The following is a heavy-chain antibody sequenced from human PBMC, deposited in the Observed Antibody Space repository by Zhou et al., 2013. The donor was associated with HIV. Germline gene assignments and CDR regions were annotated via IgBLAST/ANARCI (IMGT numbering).Heavy chain of an antibody. Sequence: QVQLVQSGAEVKKPGASVKVSCKASGYTFTSYGISWVRQAPGQGLEWMGWISAYNGNTNYAQKLQGRVTMTTDTSTSTAYMELRSLRSDDTAVYYCAKFRETAMVSNWFDPWGQGTLVTRLL. D-gene: IGHD5-18*01. CDR1: GYTFTSYG. J-gene: IGHJ5*02. CDR3: AKFRETAMVSNWFDP. V-gene: IGHV1-18*01. CDR2: ISAYNGNT.